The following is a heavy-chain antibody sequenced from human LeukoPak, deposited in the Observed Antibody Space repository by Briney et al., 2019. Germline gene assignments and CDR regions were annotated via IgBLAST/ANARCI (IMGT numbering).Heavy chain of an antibody. D-gene: IGHD3-22*01. CDR3: ARGRNYYDTTLGY. V-gene: IGHV4-34*01. CDR2: INHSGST. CDR1: GGSFSGYY. J-gene: IGHJ4*02. Sequence: SETLSLTCAVYGGSFSGYYWSWIRQPPGKGLEWIGEINHSGSTNYNPSLKSRVTISVDTSKNQFSLKLSPVTAADTAVYYCARGRNYYDTTLGYWGQGTLVTVSS.